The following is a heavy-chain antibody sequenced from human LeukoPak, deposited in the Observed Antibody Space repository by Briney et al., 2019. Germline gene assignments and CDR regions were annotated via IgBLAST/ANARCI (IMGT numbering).Heavy chain of an antibody. D-gene: IGHD5-24*01. V-gene: IGHV5-51*01. CDR3: ARQGDGYNYWFDP. Sequence: GESLKISCKGSGYSFISHWIGWVRQVPGKGLEWMGIIYPGDSDTRYSPAFEGQVTMSVDKSISTAYLQWSSLKASDTAIYYCARQGDGYNYWFDPWGQGTLVTVSS. CDR1: GYSFISHW. J-gene: IGHJ5*02. CDR2: IYPGDSDT.